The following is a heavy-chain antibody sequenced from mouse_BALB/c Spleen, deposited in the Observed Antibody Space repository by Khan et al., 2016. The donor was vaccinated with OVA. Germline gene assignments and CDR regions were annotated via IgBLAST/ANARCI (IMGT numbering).Heavy chain of an antibody. Sequence: QVQLQQSGAELVKPGASVKLSCKASGYTFTSYYMYWVKQRPGQGLEWIGDINPSNGDTYFNEKFKNKATLTVDKSSSTPYMQLSSLTSEDSAVYYCTRGGYGGFASWGQGTLVTVSA. J-gene: IGHJ3*01. V-gene: IGHV1-53*01. D-gene: IGHD2-2*01. CDR2: INPSNGDT. CDR3: TRGGYGGFAS. CDR1: GYTFTSYY.